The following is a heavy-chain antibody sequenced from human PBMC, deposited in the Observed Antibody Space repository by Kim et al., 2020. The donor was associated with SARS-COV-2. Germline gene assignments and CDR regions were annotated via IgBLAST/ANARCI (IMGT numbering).Heavy chain of an antibody. CDR2: NT. V-gene: IGHV1-18*01. Sequence: NTNYAQKLQGRVTMTTDTSTSTAYMELRSLRSDDTAVYYCARGIAAAGDYWGQGTLVTVSS. CDR3: ARGIAAAGDY. J-gene: IGHJ4*02. D-gene: IGHD6-13*01.